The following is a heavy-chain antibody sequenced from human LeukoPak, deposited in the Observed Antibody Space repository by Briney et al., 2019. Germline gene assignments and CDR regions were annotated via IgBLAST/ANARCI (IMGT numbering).Heavy chain of an antibody. V-gene: IGHV3-7*01. CDR1: GFTFSSYW. Sequence: PGGSLRLSCAASGFTFSSYWMSWVRQAPGKGLERVANIKPDGREKYYLDSVKGRFTISRDNVKKSLYLQMNSLRAEDTAVYYCARGDFNDNGDYVDAFDIWGHGTMATVSS. CDR3: ARGDFNDNGDYVDAFDI. CDR2: IKPDGREK. D-gene: IGHD4-17*01. J-gene: IGHJ3*02.